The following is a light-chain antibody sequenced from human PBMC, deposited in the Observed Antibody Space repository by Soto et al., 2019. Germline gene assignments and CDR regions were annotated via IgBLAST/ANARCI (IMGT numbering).Light chain of an antibody. CDR2: DVS. CDR1: SSDVGGYNY. J-gene: IGLJ2*01. V-gene: IGLV2-14*01. CDR3: SSYTSSSTPVV. Sequence: QSALTQPASVSGSPVQSITISCTGTSSDVGGYNYVYWYQQHPGKAPKLMIYDVSNRPSGVSNRFSGSKSGNTASLTISGLQAEDEADYYCSSYTSSSTPVVFGGGTKLTVL.